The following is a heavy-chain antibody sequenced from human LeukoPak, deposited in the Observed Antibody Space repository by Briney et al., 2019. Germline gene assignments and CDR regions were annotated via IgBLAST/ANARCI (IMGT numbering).Heavy chain of an antibody. CDR3: AKVGGYTTGWSDY. CDR2: ISGSGVTT. J-gene: IGHJ4*02. V-gene: IGHV3-23*01. Sequence: PGRSLRLSCAASGFTFSSHAMTWVRQAPGKGLEWVSTISGSGVTTHYADSVKGRFTISRDNSKNTLYLQMNSLRAEDTALYYCAKVGGYTTGWSDYWGQGTLVTVSS. CDR1: GFTFSSHA. D-gene: IGHD6-19*01.